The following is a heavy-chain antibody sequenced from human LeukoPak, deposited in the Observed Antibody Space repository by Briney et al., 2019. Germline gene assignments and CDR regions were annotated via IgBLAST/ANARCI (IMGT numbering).Heavy chain of an antibody. CDR2: IKQDGSEK. CDR3: ARMVRQVAPDGSGHFNWFDP. D-gene: IGHD2-15*01. V-gene: IGHV3-7*01. J-gene: IGHJ5*02. CDR1: GFTFNSHW. Sequence: PGGSLRLSCAASGFTFNSHWMSWVRQAPGEGLEWVASIKQDGSEKYYVDSVEGRFTISRDNAKNSLYLQMNSLRAEDTAVYYCARMVRQVAPDGSGHFNWFDPWGQGTLVTVSS.